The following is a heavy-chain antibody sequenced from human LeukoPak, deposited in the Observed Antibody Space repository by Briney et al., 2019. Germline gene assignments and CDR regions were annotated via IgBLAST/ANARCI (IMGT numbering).Heavy chain of an antibody. V-gene: IGHV3-74*01. CDR3: ARSGYCSGGSCYPKLHYFDY. J-gene: IGHJ4*02. D-gene: IGHD2-15*01. Sequence: PGGSLRLSCAASGFTFSNYWMHWVRQAPGKGLVWVSRINNDGSSTSYADSVRGRFTISRDNAKNTLYLQMNSLRAEDTAVYYCARSGYCSGGSCYPKLHYFDYWGQGTLVTVSS. CDR2: INNDGSST. CDR1: GFTFSNYW.